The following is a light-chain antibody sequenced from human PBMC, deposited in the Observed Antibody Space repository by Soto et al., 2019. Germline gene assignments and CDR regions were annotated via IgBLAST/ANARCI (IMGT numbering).Light chain of an antibody. CDR1: TSDVGVYNY. CDR2: DVG. Sequence: ALTQPRSVSGSPGQSVTISCTGTTSDVGVYNYVSWYHQHPGKAPKLMIYDVGKRPSGVPDRFSGSKSDNTASLTISGPQAQDEADYYCCSYAGGDTRVFGTGTKVPV. J-gene: IGLJ1*01. CDR3: CSYAGGDTRV. V-gene: IGLV2-11*01.